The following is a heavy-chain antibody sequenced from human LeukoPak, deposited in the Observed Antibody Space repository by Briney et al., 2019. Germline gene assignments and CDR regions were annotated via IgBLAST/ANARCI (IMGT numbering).Heavy chain of an antibody. CDR1: GGSISSYY. D-gene: IGHD1-26*01. CDR3: ARGGVRDSNWFDP. Sequence: PSETLSLTCTVSGGSISSYYWSWIRQPPGKGLEWIGYIYYSGSTNYNPSLKSRVTISVDTSKNQFSLKLSSVTAADTAVYYCARGGVRDSNWFDPWGQGTLVTVSS. CDR2: IYYSGST. J-gene: IGHJ5*02. V-gene: IGHV4-59*12.